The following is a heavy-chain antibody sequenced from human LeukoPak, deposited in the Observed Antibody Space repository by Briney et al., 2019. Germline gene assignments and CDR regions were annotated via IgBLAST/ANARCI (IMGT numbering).Heavy chain of an antibody. CDR2: IYYSGST. CDR1: GGSNSSYY. Sequence: SETLSLTCTVSGGSNSSYYWSWIRQPPGKGLEWIGYIYYSGSTNYNPSLKSRVTISVDTSKNQFSLKLSSVTAADTAVYYCARVNGDYYYYYYMDVWGKGTTVTVSS. J-gene: IGHJ6*03. CDR3: ARVNGDYYYYYYMDV. D-gene: IGHD4-17*01. V-gene: IGHV4-59*01.